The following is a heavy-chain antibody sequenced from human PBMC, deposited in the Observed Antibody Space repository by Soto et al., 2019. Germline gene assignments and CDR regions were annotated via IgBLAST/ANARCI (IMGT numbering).Heavy chain of an antibody. D-gene: IGHD2-15*01. CDR3: ARQGYCSGGSCYPYSFDY. J-gene: IGHJ4*02. CDR2: INPRGGST. V-gene: IGHV1-46*03. CDR1: GYTFTSYY. Sequence: GASVKVSCKASGYTFTSYYMHWVRQAPGQGLEWMGIINPRGGSTSYAQKFQGRVTMTRDTSTSTVYMELSSLRSEDTAVYYCARQGYCSGGSCYPYSFDYWGQGTLVTVSP.